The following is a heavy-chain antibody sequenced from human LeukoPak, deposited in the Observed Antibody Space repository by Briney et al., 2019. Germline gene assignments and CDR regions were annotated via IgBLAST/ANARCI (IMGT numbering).Heavy chain of an antibody. CDR1: GFTFSSYE. CDR2: ISSSGTTI. CDR3: ARRYGGYGDY. J-gene: IGHJ4*02. D-gene: IGHD4-17*01. Sequence: PGGSLRLSCAASGFTFSSYEMNWFRQAPGKGLQWISYISSSGTTIYYADSVKGRFTISRDNAKNSLYLQMNSLRAEDTAVYYCARRYGGYGDYWGQGTLVTVSS. V-gene: IGHV3-48*03.